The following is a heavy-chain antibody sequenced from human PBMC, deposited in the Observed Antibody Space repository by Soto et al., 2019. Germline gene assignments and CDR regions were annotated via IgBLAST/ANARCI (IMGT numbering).Heavy chain of an antibody. CDR2: INAGNGNT. CDR1: GYTFTSYG. CDR3: AGVTTTKSKPNYYYYMDV. Sequence: ASVKVSCKASGYTFTSYGISWVRQAPGQRLEWMGWINAGNGNTKYSQKFQGRVTITRDTSASTAYMELSSLRSEDTAVYYCAGVTTTKSKPNYYYYMDVWGKGTTVTVSS. V-gene: IGHV1-3*01. D-gene: IGHD4-4*01. J-gene: IGHJ6*03.